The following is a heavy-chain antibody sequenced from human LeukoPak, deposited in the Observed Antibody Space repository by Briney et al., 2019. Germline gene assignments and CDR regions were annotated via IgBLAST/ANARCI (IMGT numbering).Heavy chain of an antibody. Sequence: ASVKVSCKASGYTFTSYGISWVRQAPGQGLEWMGWISAYNGNTNYAQKLQGRVTMTTGTSTSTAYMELRSLRSDDTAVYYCARAMTTDPQIYYYYMDVWGKGTTVTASS. D-gene: IGHD4-11*01. J-gene: IGHJ6*03. CDR1: GYTFTSYG. CDR3: ARAMTTDPQIYYYYMDV. CDR2: ISAYNGNT. V-gene: IGHV1-18*01.